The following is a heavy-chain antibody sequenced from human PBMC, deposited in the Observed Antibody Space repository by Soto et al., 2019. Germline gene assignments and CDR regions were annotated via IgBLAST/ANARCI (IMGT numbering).Heavy chain of an antibody. D-gene: IGHD1-1*01. CDR3: VRDGTKTLRDWFDP. Sequence: PWETLSLTCTVSGASISGFYWSWIRKSAGKGLEWIGRIYATGTTDYNPSLKSRVMMSVDTSKKQFSLKLRSVTAADTAVYYRVRDGTKTLRDWFDPWGQGISVTVSS. V-gene: IGHV4-4*07. CDR1: GASISGFY. J-gene: IGHJ5*02. CDR2: IYATGTT.